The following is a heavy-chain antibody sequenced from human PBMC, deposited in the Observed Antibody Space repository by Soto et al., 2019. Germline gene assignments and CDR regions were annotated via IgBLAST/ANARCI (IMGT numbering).Heavy chain of an antibody. Sequence: SVKVSCKAPGGTFSSYAISWVRQAPGQGLEWMGGIIPIFGTANYAQKFQGRVTITADESTSTAYMELSSLRSEDTAVYYCARELAVVTRSAFDIWGQGTMVTVSS. CDR2: IIPIFGTA. CDR1: GGTFSSYA. D-gene: IGHD2-15*01. V-gene: IGHV1-69*13. J-gene: IGHJ3*02. CDR3: ARELAVVTRSAFDI.